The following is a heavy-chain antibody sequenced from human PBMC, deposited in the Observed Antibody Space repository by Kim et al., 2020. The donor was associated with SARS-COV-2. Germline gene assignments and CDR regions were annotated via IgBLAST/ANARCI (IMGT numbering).Heavy chain of an antibody. V-gene: IGHV3-7*01. Sequence: GGSLRLSCAVSGFTFNNFWMSWVRQYPGKGLEWVANINQDGREMNYVDSVRGRFTISRDNTKNSLHLQMSSLRAEDTALYYCAISTGVSEYFFDVWGRG. D-gene: IGHD3-9*01. CDR2: INQDGREM. J-gene: IGHJ2*01. CDR3: AISTGVSEYFFDV. CDR1: GFTFNNFW.